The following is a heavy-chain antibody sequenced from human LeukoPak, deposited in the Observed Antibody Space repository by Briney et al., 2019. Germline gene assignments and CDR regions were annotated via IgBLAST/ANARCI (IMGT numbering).Heavy chain of an antibody. Sequence: GGSLGLSCAASGFSFSSYAMTWVRQAPGEGLDWVSIISGIGDSTYYADSVKGRFTISRDNSKNTLYLQMNNLRAEDTAVYYCAKGRGLIAAVGTDSFDPWGQGTLVTVSS. CDR2: ISGIGDST. V-gene: IGHV3-23*01. D-gene: IGHD6-13*01. CDR3: AKGRGLIAAVGTDSFDP. J-gene: IGHJ5*02. CDR1: GFSFSSYA.